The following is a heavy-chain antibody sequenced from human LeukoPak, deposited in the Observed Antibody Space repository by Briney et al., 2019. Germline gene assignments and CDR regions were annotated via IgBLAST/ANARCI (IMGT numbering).Heavy chain of an antibody. CDR2: ISNSGSNI. CDR3: AGEGYGDYDGDY. J-gene: IGHJ4*02. Sequence: GGSLRLSCAASGFTFSHYYMSWIRQAPGKGLEWISYISNSGSNIYYADSVKGRFTISRDNAKNSLFLQMNSLRAEDTAVYYCAGEGYGDYDGDYWGQGTLVTVSS. CDR1: GFTFSHYY. D-gene: IGHD4-17*01. V-gene: IGHV3-11*01.